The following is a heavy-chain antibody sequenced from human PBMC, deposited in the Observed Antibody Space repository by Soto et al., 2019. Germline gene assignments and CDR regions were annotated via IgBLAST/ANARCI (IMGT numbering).Heavy chain of an antibody. CDR2: ISGSGGST. Sequence: GSLRLSCAASGFTFSSYAMSWVRQAPGKGLEWVSAISGSGGSTYYADSVKGRFTISRDNSKNTLYLQMNSLRAEDTAVYYCAKDLDRIIAVAGPPGYWGQGTLVTVSS. CDR3: AKDLDRIIAVAGPPGY. J-gene: IGHJ4*02. V-gene: IGHV3-23*01. D-gene: IGHD6-19*01. CDR1: GFTFSSYA.